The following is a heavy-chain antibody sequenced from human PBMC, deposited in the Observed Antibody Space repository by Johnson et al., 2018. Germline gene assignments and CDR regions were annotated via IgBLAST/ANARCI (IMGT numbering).Heavy chain of an antibody. V-gene: IGHV3-30*18. J-gene: IGHJ6*03. Sequence: QVQLQESGGGVVQPGRSRRLSCAASGFTFSSYGMHWVRQAPGKGLEWLAVISYDGTNKYYTDSVKGRFPSSRDNSKNTLYLQMNSLRAEDTAVYYCAKCGHTYGPDDYSYYYYLDVWGKGTTVTVSS. D-gene: IGHD5-18*01. CDR2: ISYDGTNK. CDR1: GFTFSSYG. CDR3: AKCGHTYGPDDYSYYYYLDV.